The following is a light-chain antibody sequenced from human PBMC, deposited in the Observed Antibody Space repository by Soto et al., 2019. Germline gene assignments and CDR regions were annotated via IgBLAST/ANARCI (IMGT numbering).Light chain of an antibody. CDR2: GAS. CDR1: QSISNN. V-gene: IGKV3-15*01. Sequence: ETVMTQSPATLSVSPGERATLSCRASQSISNNLAWYQQKPGQSPRLIISGASTRATGIPARFSGRGSGTEFTLTVSSLQSEDFAVYYCQQYNNWPRTFGQGTKVDIK. CDR3: QQYNNWPRT. J-gene: IGKJ1*01.